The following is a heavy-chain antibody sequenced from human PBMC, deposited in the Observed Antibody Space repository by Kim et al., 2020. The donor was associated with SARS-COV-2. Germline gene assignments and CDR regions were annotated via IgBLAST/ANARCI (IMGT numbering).Heavy chain of an antibody. Sequence: ASVKVSCKASGYTFTSYAMHWVRQAPGQRLEWMGWINAGNGNTKYSQKFQGRVTITRDTSESTAYMELSSLRSEDTAVYYCARGYCSSTSFYQNPKYYYYSGMDVWGQGTTGTVS. CDR1: GYTFTSYA. V-gene: IGHV1-3*01. CDR3: ARGYCSSTSFYQNPKYYYYSGMDV. CDR2: INAGNGNT. D-gene: IGHD2-2*01. J-gene: IGHJ6*02.